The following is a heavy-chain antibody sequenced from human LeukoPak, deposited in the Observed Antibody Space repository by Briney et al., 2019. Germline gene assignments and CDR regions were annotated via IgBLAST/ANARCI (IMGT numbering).Heavy chain of an antibody. D-gene: IGHD6-19*01. CDR2: ISYTGST. CDR3: ARVYSSGWYQWFDP. CDR1: GGSISRYY. V-gene: IGHV4-59*12. Sequence: SETLSLTCTVSGGSISRYYWSWIRQPPGKGLEWIGYISYTGSTTYNSSLKSRVTISLDTSQNQFSLKLNSVTAADTAIYHCARVYSSGWYQWFDPWGQGILVTVSS. J-gene: IGHJ5*02.